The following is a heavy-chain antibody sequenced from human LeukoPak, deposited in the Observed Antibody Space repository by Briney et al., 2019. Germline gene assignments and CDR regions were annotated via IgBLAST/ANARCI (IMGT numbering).Heavy chain of an antibody. CDR3: AKGYSSSSSFDY. J-gene: IGHJ4*02. V-gene: IGHV3-23*01. CDR2: ISASGGTT. CDR1: GFTFSSYW. Sequence: GGSLRLSCAASGFTFSSYWMSWARQAPGKGLEWVSAISASGGTTYYADSVKGRFTISRDNSKNTLYLEMNSLRAEDTAIYYCAKGYSSSSSFDYWGQGTLVTVSS. D-gene: IGHD6-6*01.